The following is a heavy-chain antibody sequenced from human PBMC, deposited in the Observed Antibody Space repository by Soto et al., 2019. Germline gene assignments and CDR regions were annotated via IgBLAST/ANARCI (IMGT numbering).Heavy chain of an antibody. CDR2: ISGSGGST. V-gene: IGHV3-23*01. D-gene: IGHD6-19*01. J-gene: IGHJ6*02. CDR1: GFTFSSYA. CDR3: AKALSVAAGYYYYGMDV. Sequence: GGSLRLSCAASGFTFSSYARSWVRQAPGKGLEWVSAISGSGGSTYYADAVKDRFTISRDNSKNTLYLQMNSLRAEDTSVYYCAKALSVAAGYYYYGMDVWGQGTTVTVSS.